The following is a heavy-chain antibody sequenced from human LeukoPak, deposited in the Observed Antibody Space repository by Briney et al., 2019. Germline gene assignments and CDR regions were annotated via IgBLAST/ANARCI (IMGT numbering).Heavy chain of an antibody. Sequence: PGGSLRLSCAASGFTFSDYYMSWIRQAPGKGLEWVSYISSSGSTIYYADSVKGRFTISRDNAKNSLYLQMNSLRAEDTAVYYCARVRSSGYTGVPNLDYWGQGTLVTVSS. CDR1: GFTFSDYY. V-gene: IGHV3-11*04. CDR2: ISSSGSTI. J-gene: IGHJ4*02. D-gene: IGHD3-22*01. CDR3: ARVRSSGYTGVPNLDY.